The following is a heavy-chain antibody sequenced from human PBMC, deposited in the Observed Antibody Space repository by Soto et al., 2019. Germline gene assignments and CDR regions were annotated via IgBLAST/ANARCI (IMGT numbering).Heavy chain of an antibody. CDR1: GFRFCKNW. J-gene: IGHJ6*03. Sequence: PGGPLRLPCQAPGFRFCKNWMYWVRQAPGKGLVWVARIKKDGSERYYVDSVKVRFTISRDNAKNSLYLQMNSLRSEDTAVYYCARDSEYYDFWSGYRQNYYYYMDVWGKGTAVTVSS. D-gene: IGHD3-3*01. CDR3: ARDSEYYDFWSGYRQNYYYYMDV. V-gene: IGHV3-7*01. CDR2: IKKDGSER.